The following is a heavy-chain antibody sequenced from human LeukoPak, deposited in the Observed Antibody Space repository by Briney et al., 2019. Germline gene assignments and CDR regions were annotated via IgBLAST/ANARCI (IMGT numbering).Heavy chain of an antibody. CDR1: GFTFSNYG. V-gene: IGHV3-30*18. Sequence: PGGSLRLSCAASGFTFSNYGMHWVRQAPGKGLEWVAVISYDGSNKYYADSVKGRFTISRDNSKNTLYLQMNSLRAEDTAVYYCAKDGPGAYDYGDLYYFDYWGQGTLVTVSS. J-gene: IGHJ4*02. CDR2: ISYDGSNK. D-gene: IGHD4-17*01. CDR3: AKDGPGAYDYGDLYYFDY.